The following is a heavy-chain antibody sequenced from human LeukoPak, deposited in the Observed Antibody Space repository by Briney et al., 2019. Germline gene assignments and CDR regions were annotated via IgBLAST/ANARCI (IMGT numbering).Heavy chain of an antibody. D-gene: IGHD1-20*01. CDR1: GYTFTGYY. J-gene: IGHJ4*02. V-gene: IGHV1-2*02. CDR2: INPNSGGT. Sequence: ASVKVSCXASGYTFTGYYMHWVRQAPGQGLEWMGWINPNSGGTNYAQKFQGRVTMTRDTSISTAYMELSRLRSDDTAVYYCARDLDNWNDVGPLDYWGQGTLVTVSS. CDR3: ARDLDNWNDVGPLDY.